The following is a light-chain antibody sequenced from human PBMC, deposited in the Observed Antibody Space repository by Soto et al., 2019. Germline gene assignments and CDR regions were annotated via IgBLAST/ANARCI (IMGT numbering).Light chain of an antibody. J-gene: IGKJ4*01. CDR3: QHYPTSPGLT. CDR1: QSVDSRD. CDR2: GAS. V-gene: IGKV3-20*01. Sequence: EIVLTQSPDTVSSSAGERATLTCRASQSVDSRDLAWYQQTTDQAPRLLFYGASNRTTGIPDRFSGSGSETELMPRISRLEPEDCAVYYCQHYPTSPGLTVGGGTKVEIK.